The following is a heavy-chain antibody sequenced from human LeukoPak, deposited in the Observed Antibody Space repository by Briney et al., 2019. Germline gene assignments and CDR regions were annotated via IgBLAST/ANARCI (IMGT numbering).Heavy chain of an antibody. Sequence: KPSETLSLTCTVSGGSISSGGYYWSWIRQPPGKGLEWIGYIYHSGSTYYNPSLKSRVTISVDRSKNQFSLKLSSVTAADTAVYYCARDLRGPVDYWGQGTLVTVSS. CDR2: IYHSGST. CDR3: ARDLRGPVDY. CDR1: GGSISSGGYY. J-gene: IGHJ4*02. D-gene: IGHD3-10*01. V-gene: IGHV4-30-2*01.